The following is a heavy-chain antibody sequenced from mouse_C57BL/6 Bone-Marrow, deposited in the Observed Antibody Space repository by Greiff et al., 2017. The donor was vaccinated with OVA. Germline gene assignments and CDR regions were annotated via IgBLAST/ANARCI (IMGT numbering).Heavy chain of an antibody. J-gene: IGHJ1*03. CDR1: GFTFSDAW. CDR2: IRNKPNNHAT. CDR3: TRGDYGSSYGYFDV. V-gene: IGHV6-6*01. D-gene: IGHD1-1*01. Sequence: EVKLMESGGGLVQPGGSMKLSCAASGFTFSDAWMDWVRQSPEKGLEWVDEIRNKPNNHATYYAESVKGRFTISRDDSKSSVYLQMNSLRAEDTGIYYCTRGDYGSSYGYFDVWGTGTTVTVSS.